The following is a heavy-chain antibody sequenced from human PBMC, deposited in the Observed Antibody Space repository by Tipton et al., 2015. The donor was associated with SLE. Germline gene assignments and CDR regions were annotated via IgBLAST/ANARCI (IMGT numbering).Heavy chain of an antibody. V-gene: IGHV4-39*01. CDR3: ARGRQLESPGYCQH. D-gene: IGHD6-13*01. J-gene: IGHJ1*01. Sequence: TLSLTCTVSGGSISSSSYYWGWIRQPPGKGLEWIGSIFYSGSTYYNPSLKSRVTISVDTSKNQFSLKLSSVTAADTAVYYCARGRQLESPGYCQHGGQGTLVTVSS. CDR1: GGSISSSSYY. CDR2: IFYSGST.